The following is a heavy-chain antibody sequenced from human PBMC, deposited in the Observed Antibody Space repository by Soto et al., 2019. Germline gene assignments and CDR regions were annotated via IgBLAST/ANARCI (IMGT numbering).Heavy chain of an antibody. CDR2: MNPNSGNT. D-gene: IGHD2-15*01. CDR1: GYTVTSYD. Sequence: ASVKVSCKASGYTVTSYDINWVGQATGQGLEWMGWMNPNSGNTGYAQKFQGRVTMTRNTSISTAYMELSSLRSEDTAVYYCARARDDIVVVERWFDPWGQGTLVTVSS. CDR3: ARARDDIVVVERWFDP. V-gene: IGHV1-8*01. J-gene: IGHJ5*02.